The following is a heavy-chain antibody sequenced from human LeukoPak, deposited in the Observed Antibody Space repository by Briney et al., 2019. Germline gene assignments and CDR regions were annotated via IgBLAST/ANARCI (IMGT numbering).Heavy chain of an antibody. V-gene: IGHV4-39*07. CDR2: QYKGGDT. CDR1: GRSISGSLYY. CDR3: ARASLMKPPYYYYYMDV. D-gene: IGHD3-16*01. Sequence: PSETLTLTCAVSGRSISGSLYYWGWIRQPPGKGLVWIVSQYKGGDTYYNPSLKSRVTMSADTSKNQFSLKLSSVTAADTAVYYCARASLMKPPYYYYYMDVWGKGNTVTVSS. J-gene: IGHJ6*03.